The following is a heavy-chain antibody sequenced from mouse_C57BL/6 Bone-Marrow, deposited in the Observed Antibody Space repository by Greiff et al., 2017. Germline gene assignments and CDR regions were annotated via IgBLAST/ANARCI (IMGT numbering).Heavy chain of an antibody. CDR1: GYTFTSYT. J-gene: IGHJ1*03. CDR2: INPSSGYT. Sequence: LVESGAELARPGASVKMSCKASGYTFTSYTMHWVKQRPGQGLEWIGYINPSSGYTKYNQKFKDKATLTADKSSSTAYMQLSSLTSEDSAVYYCARSPSYDYDWYFDVWGTGTTVTVSS. V-gene: IGHV1-4*01. CDR3: ARSPSYDYDWYFDV. D-gene: IGHD2-4*01.